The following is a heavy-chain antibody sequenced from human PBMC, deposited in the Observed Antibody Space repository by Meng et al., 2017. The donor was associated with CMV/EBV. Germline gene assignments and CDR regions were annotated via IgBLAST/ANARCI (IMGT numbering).Heavy chain of an antibody. V-gene: IGHV3-30*14. CDR3: ARGRAIFGVVTWAFGI. CDR2: ISYDGSNK. D-gene: IGHD3-3*01. J-gene: IGHJ3*02. Sequence: LSLTCAASGFTFSSYAMHWVRQAPGKGLEWVAVISYDGSNKYYADSVKGRFTISRDNSKNTLYLQMNSLRAEDTAVYYCARGRAIFGVVTWAFGIWGQGTMVTVSS. CDR1: GFTFSSYA.